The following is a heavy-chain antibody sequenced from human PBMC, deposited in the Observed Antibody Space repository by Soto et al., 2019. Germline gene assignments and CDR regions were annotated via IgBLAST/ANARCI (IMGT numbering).Heavy chain of an antibody. CDR3: AKHYYDSSGYYQDAFDI. CDR1: GFTFSSYA. Sequence: GGSLRLSCAASGFTFSSYAMSWVRQAPGKGLEWVSAISGSGGSTYYADSVKGRFTISRDNSKNTLYLQMNSLRAEDTAVYYCAKHYYDSSGYYQDAFDIWGQGTMVTVSS. J-gene: IGHJ3*02. CDR2: ISGSGGST. D-gene: IGHD3-22*01. V-gene: IGHV3-23*01.